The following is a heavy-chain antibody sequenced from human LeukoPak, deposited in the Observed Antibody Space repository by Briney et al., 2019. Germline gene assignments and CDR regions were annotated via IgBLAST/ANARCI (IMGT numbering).Heavy chain of an antibody. D-gene: IGHD2-2*01. V-gene: IGHV1-69*06. J-gene: IGHJ5*02. CDR3: AREPFGLSTNKRWFDP. Sequence: ASVKVSCKASGGTFSSYAISWVRQAPGQGLEWMGGIIPIFGTANYAQKFQGRVTITADKSTSTAYTELSSPRSEDTAVYYCAREPFGLSTNKRWFDPWGQGTLVTVSS. CDR1: GGTFSSYA. CDR2: IIPIFGTA.